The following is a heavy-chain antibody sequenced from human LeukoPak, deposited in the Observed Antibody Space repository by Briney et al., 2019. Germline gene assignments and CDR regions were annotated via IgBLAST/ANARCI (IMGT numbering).Heavy chain of an antibody. CDR1: GGSISSYY. CDR2: IYYSGST. V-gene: IGHV4-59*01. D-gene: IGHD5-24*01. Sequence: SETLSLTCTVSGGSISSYYWSWIRQPPGKGLEWIGYIYYSGSTNYNPSLKSRVTISVDTSKNQFSLKLSSVTAADTAVYYCARDYRDGYIGPFAYWGQGTLVTVSS. J-gene: IGHJ4*02. CDR3: ARDYRDGYIGPFAY.